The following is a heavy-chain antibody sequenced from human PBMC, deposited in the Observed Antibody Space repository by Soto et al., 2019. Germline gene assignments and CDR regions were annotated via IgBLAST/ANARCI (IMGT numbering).Heavy chain of an antibody. CDR2: ISVYNGHT. CDR3: ARDHGYRSGCRCYSGNWFVP. J-gene: IGHJ5*02. CDR1: GYTFTSYG. Sequence: ASVKVSCNASGYTFTSYGIRWVRQAPGQGLVWMGWISVYNGHTTYAQKLKGRVTTYTDTFTSTADMELRCVRSDVTAVYLCARDHGYRSGCRCYSGNWFVPWGQGTVVSVSS. V-gene: IGHV1-18*01. D-gene: IGHD2-15*01.